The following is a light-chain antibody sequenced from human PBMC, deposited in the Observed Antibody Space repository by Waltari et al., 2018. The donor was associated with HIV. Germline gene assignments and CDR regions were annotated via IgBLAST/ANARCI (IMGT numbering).Light chain of an antibody. CDR2: DAS. Sequence: DIQMTQSPSSLSASVGDRVSITCQANEDIGRYLNWYQQKPGKAPQLLIHDASNLETGVPSRFSGSGSGTDFTLTITSLHPEDFATYYCQQGHTLPITLGGGT. V-gene: IGKV1-33*01. CDR3: QQGHTLPIT. CDR1: EDIGRY. J-gene: IGKJ4*01.